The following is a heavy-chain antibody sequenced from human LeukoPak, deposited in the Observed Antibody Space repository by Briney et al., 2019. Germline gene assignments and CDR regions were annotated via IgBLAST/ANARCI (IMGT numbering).Heavy chain of an antibody. D-gene: IGHD5-18*01. Sequence: GGSLRLSCAASGFTFSSYWMSWVRQAPGKGLEWVANIKKDGSEKYYVDSVKGRFTISRDNAKTSLYLQINSLRAEDTAVYYCARHLSGVTGYTYGRGIDYWGQGTLVTVSS. J-gene: IGHJ4*02. CDR3: ARHLSGVTGYTYGRGIDY. CDR2: IKKDGSEK. CDR1: GFTFSSYW. V-gene: IGHV3-7*01.